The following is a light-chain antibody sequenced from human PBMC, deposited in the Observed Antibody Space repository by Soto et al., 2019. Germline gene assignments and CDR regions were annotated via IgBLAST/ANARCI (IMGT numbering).Light chain of an antibody. Sequence: EIVMTQSPATLSGSPGERATLSCRASQTVSNNLAWYQQKPGQSPRLLIYDASTRATGIPARFSGSGSVTEFTLTISSLQPEDFAVYYCQQYYYWPLTLGGGTKVDIK. CDR1: QTVSNN. V-gene: IGKV3-15*01. CDR2: DAS. J-gene: IGKJ4*01. CDR3: QQYYYWPLT.